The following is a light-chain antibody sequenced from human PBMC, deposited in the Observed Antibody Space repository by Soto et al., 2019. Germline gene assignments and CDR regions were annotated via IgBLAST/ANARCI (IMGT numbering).Light chain of an antibody. J-gene: IGLJ2*01. CDR2: EVH. V-gene: IGLV2-8*01. Sequence: QSALTQPPSASGSPGQLVTISCTGTSSDLGGYNFVSWYQQHPGKAPKLLIYEVHKRPSGVPDRFSGFKSGNTASLIVSGLQAEDEAAYYCSSYAGSKNFVVFGGGTKLTVL. CDR3: SSYAGSKNFVV. CDR1: SSDLGGYNF.